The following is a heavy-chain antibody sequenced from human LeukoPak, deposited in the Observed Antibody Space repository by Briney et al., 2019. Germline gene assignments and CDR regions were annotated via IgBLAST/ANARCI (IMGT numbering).Heavy chain of an antibody. V-gene: IGHV3-21*01. J-gene: IGHJ4*02. CDR3: ARTVEGHFDF. CDR2: ISTASDII. CDR1: AFTFKTYI. Sequence: GGSLRLSCVASAFTFKTYILNWVRQTPGKGLEWVSYISTASDIINYADSVRGRFTISRDNAKNSLYLYMNSLTPEDTALYYCARTVEGHFDFRGQGTLVTVSS. D-gene: IGHD5-24*01.